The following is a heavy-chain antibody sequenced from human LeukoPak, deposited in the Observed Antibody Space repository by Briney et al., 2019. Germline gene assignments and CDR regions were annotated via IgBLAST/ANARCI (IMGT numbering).Heavy chain of an antibody. Sequence: PGGSLRLSCAASGFTFSSYWMTWVRQAPGKGLEGVANIRGDGSVEYYVDSVKGRFTISRDNTKNSLYLQMNSLRAEDTAVYYCARDLVWSGHFNKGSFDYWGQGVLVTVSS. CDR2: IRGDGSVE. CDR1: GFTFSSYW. D-gene: IGHD3-3*01. CDR3: ARDLVWSGHFNKGSFDY. J-gene: IGHJ4*02. V-gene: IGHV3-7*01.